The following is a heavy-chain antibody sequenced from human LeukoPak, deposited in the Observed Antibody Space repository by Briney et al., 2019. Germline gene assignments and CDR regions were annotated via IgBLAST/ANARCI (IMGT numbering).Heavy chain of an antibody. V-gene: IGHV4-39*07. Sequence: SETLSLTCTVSGGSISSSSYYWGWIRQPPGKGLEWIGRIYTSGSTNYNPSLKSRVTMSVDTSKNQFSLKLSSVTAADTAVYYCARDRTDYGEGFDYWGQGTLVTVSS. D-gene: IGHD4-17*01. CDR2: IYTSGST. J-gene: IGHJ4*02. CDR1: GGSISSSSYY. CDR3: ARDRTDYGEGFDY.